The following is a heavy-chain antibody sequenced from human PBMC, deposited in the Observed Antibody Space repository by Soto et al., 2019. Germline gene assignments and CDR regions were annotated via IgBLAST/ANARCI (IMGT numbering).Heavy chain of an antibody. D-gene: IGHD6-6*01. J-gene: IGHJ4*02. V-gene: IGHV4-59*01. CDR1: GTGISSYC. Sequence: SVTLRLTCTVSGTGISSYCWSWIRRPPGKGLEWIANIHYSGTTDYNLSLASRVTLSVDTSKNQFSLKMTSVAAADRALYFCARYNSYGIEYRDRGTLVTVSS. CDR3: ARYNSYGIEY. CDR2: IHYSGTT.